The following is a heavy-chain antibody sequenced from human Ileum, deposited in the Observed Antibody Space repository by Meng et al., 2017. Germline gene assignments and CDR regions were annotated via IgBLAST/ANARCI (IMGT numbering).Heavy chain of an antibody. CDR2: VYHRGCT. D-gene: IGHD3-22*01. V-gene: IGHV4-4*02. Sequence: QVRLTESGPGLVEPVLARSRAWAVPGGSGESKKWCAWFRQPPGQGLEWIGGVYHRGCTHYTPALQSRGAISIDNSKNRFSLVLNAVTAADTAIYYCEKADYDRYFDLWGRGTLVTVSS. CDR1: GGSGESKKW. CDR3: EKADYDRYFDL. J-gene: IGHJ2*01.